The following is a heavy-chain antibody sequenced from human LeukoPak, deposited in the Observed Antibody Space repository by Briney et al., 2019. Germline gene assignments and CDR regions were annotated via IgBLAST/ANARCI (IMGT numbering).Heavy chain of an antibody. CDR1: GGSISSSSYN. J-gene: IGHJ4*02. CDR2: IYYSGST. D-gene: IGHD3-9*01. V-gene: IGHV4-39*01. CDR3: ASQPYYDILTGYSHFDY. Sequence: PSETLSLTCTVSGGSISSSSYNWGSIRQPPGKGLEWIGSIYYSGSTYYNPSLKSRVTISVDTSKNQFSLKLNSVTAADTAVYYCASQPYYDILTGYSHFDYWGQGTLVTVSS.